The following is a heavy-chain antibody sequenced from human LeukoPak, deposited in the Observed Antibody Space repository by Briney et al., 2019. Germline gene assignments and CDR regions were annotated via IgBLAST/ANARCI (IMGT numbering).Heavy chain of an antibody. CDR2: IYYSGST. CDR1: GGSISSSSYY. J-gene: IGHJ5*02. Sequence: SETLSLTCTVSGGSISSSSYYWGWIRQPPGKGLEWLGSIYYSGSTYYNPSLKGRVTISVDTSKNQFSLKLSSVTAADTAVYYCARLRGYYGSGSYYIPNWFDPWGQGTLVTVSS. CDR3: ARLRGYYGSGSYYIPNWFDP. V-gene: IGHV4-39*01. D-gene: IGHD3-10*01.